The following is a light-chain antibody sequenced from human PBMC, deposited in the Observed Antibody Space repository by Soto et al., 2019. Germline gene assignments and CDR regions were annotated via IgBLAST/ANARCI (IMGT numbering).Light chain of an antibody. V-gene: IGKV3-20*01. CDR2: GAS. CDR3: QQYGSSSYT. CDR1: QSVSSSY. Sequence: EIVLTQSPGTLSLSPGERATLSCRASQSVSSSYLAWYQQKPGQAPRLLIYGASSRATGIPDRFSGSGSGTDFTLTISRLEPEDFAVYYCQQYGSSSYTFGPGTKLAIK. J-gene: IGKJ2*01.